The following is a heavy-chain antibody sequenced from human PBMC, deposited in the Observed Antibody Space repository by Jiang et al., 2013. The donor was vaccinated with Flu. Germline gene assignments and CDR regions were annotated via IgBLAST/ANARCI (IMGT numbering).Heavy chain of an antibody. CDR2: IWYDGSNK. CDR3: ARELWFGELSYFDY. V-gene: IGHV3-33*01. J-gene: IGHJ4*02. CDR1: GFTFSSYG. D-gene: IGHD3-10*01. Sequence: VQLLESGGGVVQPGRSLRLSCAASGFTFSSYGMHWVRQAPGKGLEWVAVIWYDGSNKYYADSVKGRFTISRDNSKNTLYLQMNSLRAEDTAVYYCARELWFGELSYFDYWGQGTLVTVSS.